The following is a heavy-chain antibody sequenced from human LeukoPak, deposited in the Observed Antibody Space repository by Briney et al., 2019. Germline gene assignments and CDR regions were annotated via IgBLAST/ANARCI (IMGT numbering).Heavy chain of an antibody. J-gene: IGHJ4*02. CDR3: SRAQILEPRAFDS. D-gene: IGHD3-3*01. CDR1: GFAFSRFS. V-gene: IGHV3-30*04. CDR2: ISVDGEFK. Sequence: GGSLRLSCAASGFAFSRFSMHWGREDPGSGLGWGALISVDGEFKNYADSVKGGFTISRDNSKKMVFLQINTLRPEYTGLFLCSRAQILEPRAFDSWGKGTMVIVSS.